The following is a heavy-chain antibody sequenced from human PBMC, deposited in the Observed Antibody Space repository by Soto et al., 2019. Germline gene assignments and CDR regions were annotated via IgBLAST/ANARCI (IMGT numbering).Heavy chain of an antibody. CDR3: ARDRCSGGSCYFSYYYGMDV. J-gene: IGHJ6*02. CDR1: GGCIRSGDYY. V-gene: IGHV4-30-4*02. CDR2: IYYSGST. D-gene: IGHD2-15*01. Sequence: PSDTLALSCTVCGGCIRSGDYYWRWIRQPPGKGLEWIGYIYYSGSTYYNPSLKSRVTISVDTSKNQFSLKLSSVTAADTAVYYCARDRCSGGSCYFSYYYGMDVWGQGTTVTVS.